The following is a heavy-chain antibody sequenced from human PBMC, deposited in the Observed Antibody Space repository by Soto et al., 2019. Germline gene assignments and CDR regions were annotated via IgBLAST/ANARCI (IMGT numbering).Heavy chain of an antibody. J-gene: IGHJ5*02. CDR2: IYYSGST. Sequence: QVQLQESGPGLVKPSQTLSLTRTVSGGSISSGGYYWSWIRQHPGKGLEWIGYIYYSGSTYYNPSLKRRVTIAVDTSKNQFSLKLSSVTAADTAVYYCARGPSLDYDSSGYCIDPWGQGTLVTVSS. CDR1: GGSISSGGYY. CDR3: ARGPSLDYDSSGYCIDP. V-gene: IGHV4-31*03. D-gene: IGHD3-22*01.